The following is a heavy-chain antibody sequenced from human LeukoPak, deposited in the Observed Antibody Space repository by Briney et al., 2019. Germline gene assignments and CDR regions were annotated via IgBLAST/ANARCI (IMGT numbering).Heavy chain of an antibody. CDR3: ARDKAIRGVIGY. Sequence: PSETLSLTCAVFGESFSGYFWTWVRQPPGKGLEWFGSIYYSGSTYYNPSLKSPVTISVDTSKNQFSLRLNSVTAADTAVYYCARDKAIRGVIGYWGQGTLVTVSS. V-gene: IGHV4-34*01. CDR1: GESFSGYF. D-gene: IGHD3-10*01. CDR2: IYYSGST. J-gene: IGHJ4*02.